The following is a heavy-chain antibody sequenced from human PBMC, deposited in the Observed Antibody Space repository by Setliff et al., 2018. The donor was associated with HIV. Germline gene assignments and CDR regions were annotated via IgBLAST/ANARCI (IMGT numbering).Heavy chain of an antibody. CDR1: GGTFSSYA. CDR3: ARGPYKHSGRTTYYYYMDV. D-gene: IGHD1-26*01. CDR2: IIPIFGTA. V-gene: IGHV1-69*13. J-gene: IGHJ6*03. Sequence: ASVKVSCKASGGTFSSYAISWVRQAPGQGLEWMGGIIPIFGTANYAQKFQGRVTITADESTSTAYMELSSLRSEDTAVYYCARGPYKHSGRTTYYYYMDVWGKGTTVTVSS.